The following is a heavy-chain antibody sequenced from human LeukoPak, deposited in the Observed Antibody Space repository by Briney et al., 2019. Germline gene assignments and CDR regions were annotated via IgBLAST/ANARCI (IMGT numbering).Heavy chain of an antibody. Sequence: PGGSLRLSCAASGFTFSSYAMHWVRQAPGKGLEGVAVILYDGSNKYYPDSMKGRFTISTDNTNNSPYLQRNSLRGEDTAGYYFARAPRYGDSFDCWGQGTLVTVSS. V-gene: IGHV3-30*14. CDR3: ARAPRYGDSFDC. CDR2: ILYDGSNK. CDR1: GFTFSSYA. D-gene: IGHD4-17*01. J-gene: IGHJ4*02.